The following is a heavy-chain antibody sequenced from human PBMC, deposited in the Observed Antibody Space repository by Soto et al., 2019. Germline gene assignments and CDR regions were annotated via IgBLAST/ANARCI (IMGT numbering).Heavy chain of an antibody. CDR1: GFTFSSYA. CDR3: GRTLAVAGSGPDY. J-gene: IGHJ4*02. CDR2: ISYDGSNK. Sequence: QVHLVESGGGVVQPGRSLRLSCAASGFTFSSYAMHWVRQAPGKGLEWVAAISYDGSNKYYTDSVKGRFAVSRDNSMDTLYLQMNILKSEDTAVYYCGRTLAVAGSGPDYWGQGTLVTVSS. D-gene: IGHD6-19*01. V-gene: IGHV3-30*09.